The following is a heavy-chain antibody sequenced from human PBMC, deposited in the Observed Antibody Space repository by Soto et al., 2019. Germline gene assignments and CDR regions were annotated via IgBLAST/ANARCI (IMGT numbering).Heavy chain of an antibody. D-gene: IGHD2-2*01. CDR3: ATVVPAAHAWFDP. CDR1: GYTFTSYA. CDR2: INAGNGNT. Sequence: QVQLVQSGAEVKKPGASVKVSCKASGYTFTSYAMHWVRQAPGQRLEWMGWINAGNGNTKYSQKFQGRVTITRDTSASTAYMELSSLSSEDTAVYYCATVVPAAHAWFDPWGQGTLVTVSS. V-gene: IGHV1-3*01. J-gene: IGHJ5*02.